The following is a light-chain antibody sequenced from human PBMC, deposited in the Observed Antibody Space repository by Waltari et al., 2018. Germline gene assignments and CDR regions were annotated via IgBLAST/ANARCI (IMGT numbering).Light chain of an antibody. Sequence: IVLTQSPGTLSLSPGERATLSCRASQSVRSNYLAWYQQKPGQAPSLLIYGASSRATDIPDRFSGTGSGTDFTLTISGLEPEDFAVYYCQQFDISPHTFGQGTKVEIK. CDR2: GAS. CDR3: QQFDISPHT. V-gene: IGKV3-20*01. J-gene: IGKJ1*01. CDR1: QSVRSNY.